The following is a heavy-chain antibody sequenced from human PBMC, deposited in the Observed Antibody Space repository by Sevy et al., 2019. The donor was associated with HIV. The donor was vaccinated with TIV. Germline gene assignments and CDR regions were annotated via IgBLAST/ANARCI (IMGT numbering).Heavy chain of an antibody. J-gene: IGHJ4*02. CDR1: GFTFSTYG. V-gene: IGHV3-30*03. CDR3: ARGKSGYGYGLDY. CDR2: ISSDGSTK. Sequence: GGSLRLSCAASGFTFSTYGMHWVRQAPGKGLEWVAVISSDGSTKYYADSVKGRFTISRDNSKNTLYLQMNSLRVEDTAVYYCARGKSGYGYGLDYWGQGTLVTVSS. D-gene: IGHD5-18*01.